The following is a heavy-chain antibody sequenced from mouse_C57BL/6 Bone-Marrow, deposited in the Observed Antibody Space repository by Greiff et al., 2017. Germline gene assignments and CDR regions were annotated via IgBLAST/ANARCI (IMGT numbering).Heavy chain of an antibody. Sequence: VQLKESGGGLVKPGGSLKLSCAASGFTFSSYAMSWVRQTPEKRLEWVATISDGGSYTYYPDNVKGRFTISRDNAKNNLYLQMSHLKSEDTAMYYCARDKIFYDLFAYWGQGTLVTVSA. CDR3: ARDKIFYDLFAY. J-gene: IGHJ3*01. D-gene: IGHD2-3*01. CDR2: ISDGGSYT. CDR1: GFTFSSYA. V-gene: IGHV5-4*01.